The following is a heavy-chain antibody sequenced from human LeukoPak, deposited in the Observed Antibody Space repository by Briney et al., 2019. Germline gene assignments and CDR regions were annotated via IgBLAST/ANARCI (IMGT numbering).Heavy chain of an antibody. V-gene: IGHV4-4*09. Sequence: SETLSLTCTVSGGSISSYYWSWIRQPPGKGLEWIVYIYTSGSTNYNPSLKSRVTISVDTSKNQFSLKLSSVAATDTAVYYCANLPTLQPRTSLAFDIWGQGTMVTVSS. CDR2: IYTSGST. CDR3: ANLPTLQPRTSLAFDI. D-gene: IGHD1-1*01. J-gene: IGHJ3*02. CDR1: GGSISSYY.